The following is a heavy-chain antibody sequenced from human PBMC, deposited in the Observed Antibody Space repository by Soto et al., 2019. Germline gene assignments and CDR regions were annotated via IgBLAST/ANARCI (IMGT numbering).Heavy chain of an antibody. D-gene: IGHD5-12*01. Sequence: QVQLQESGPGLVKPSETLSLTCTVSGGSVSSGSYYWSWIRQPPGKGLAWIGYIYYSGSTNYNPSLKRRVTISVEKSKNQFSLQLISVTAADTAVYYCARDPGGGYTSYWYFDLWGRGTLVTVSS. CDR2: IYYSGST. V-gene: IGHV4-61*01. CDR1: GGSVSSGSYY. J-gene: IGHJ2*01. CDR3: ARDPGGGYTSYWYFDL.